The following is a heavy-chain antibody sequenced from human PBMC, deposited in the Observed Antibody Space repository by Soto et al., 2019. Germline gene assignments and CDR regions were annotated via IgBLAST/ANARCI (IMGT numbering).Heavy chain of an antibody. CDR2: IYNDGTYS. D-gene: IGHD2-21*02. J-gene: IGHJ4*02. Sequence: GGSLRLSCAASGFIFKMYWMHWVRQSPGKGLVWISRIYNDGTYSDYADSVRGRFTISRDNVNDTLYLQMNNFRAEDSGLYYCTRGPRPISTVTGAYWGQGTQVTVSS. CDR3: TRGPRPISTVTGAY. V-gene: IGHV3-74*01. CDR1: GFIFKMYW.